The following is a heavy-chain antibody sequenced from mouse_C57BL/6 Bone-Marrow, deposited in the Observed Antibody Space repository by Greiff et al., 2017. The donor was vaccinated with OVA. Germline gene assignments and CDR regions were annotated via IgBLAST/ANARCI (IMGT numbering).Heavy chain of an antibody. CDR3: ARRGEYDAD. D-gene: IGHD2-14*01. V-gene: IGHV1-81*01. Sequence: VQLQQSGAELARPGASVTLSCKASGYTFTSYGLSWVKQRTGQGLEWIVEIYPRSGNTYYYEKFKSKATLTADKSFSPAYMELRSLTSDDYAIYLCARRGEYDADWGKGTLVTVSA. CDR2: IYPRSGNT. CDR1: GYTFTSYG. J-gene: IGHJ3*01.